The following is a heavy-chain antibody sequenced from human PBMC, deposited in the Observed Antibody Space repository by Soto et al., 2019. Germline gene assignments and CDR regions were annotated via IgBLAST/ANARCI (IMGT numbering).Heavy chain of an antibody. CDR2: ISAYTGNK. J-gene: IGHJ4*02. Sequence: QVQLVQSGAEVKKPGASVKVSCKASGYIFTNYGVNWVRQAPGQGLEWMGWISAYTGNKRYPQNVQGRFTMTTDTSTNTAYMELRSLRSDDTAVYYCAREGDVTMVRGVIVAFDYWGQGTLVTVSS. CDR3: AREGDVTMVRGVIVAFDY. V-gene: IGHV1-18*01. CDR1: GYIFTNYG. D-gene: IGHD3-10*01.